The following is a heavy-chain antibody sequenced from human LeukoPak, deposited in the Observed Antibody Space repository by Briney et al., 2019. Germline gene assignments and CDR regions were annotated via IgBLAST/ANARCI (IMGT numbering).Heavy chain of an antibody. CDR2: ISGGGGST. CDR1: GFTFSSDA. Sequence: GGSLRLSCAASGFTFSSDAMSWVRQAPGKGLEWVSAISGGGGSTYYADSVKGRFTISRDNSKTTLYLQMNSLRAEDTAVYYCAHPAGYYDSTADAFDIWGQGTMVTVSS. D-gene: IGHD3-22*01. V-gene: IGHV3-23*01. CDR3: AHPAGYYDSTADAFDI. J-gene: IGHJ3*02.